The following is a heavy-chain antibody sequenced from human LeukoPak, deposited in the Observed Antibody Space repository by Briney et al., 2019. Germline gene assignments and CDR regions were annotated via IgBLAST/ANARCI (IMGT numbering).Heavy chain of an antibody. J-gene: IGHJ6*03. CDR1: GFTLSNYS. D-gene: IGHD6-25*01. V-gene: IGHV3-48*04. CDR2: ISGSGFTI. CDR3: ARDGDPAYYYYMDV. Sequence: PGGSLRLSCAVSGFTLSNYSMNWVRQAPGKGLEWISYISGSGFTIHYADSVKGRFTISRDNAKNSLYLQMNSLRAEDTAVYYCARDGDPAYYYYMDVWGKGTTVTVSS.